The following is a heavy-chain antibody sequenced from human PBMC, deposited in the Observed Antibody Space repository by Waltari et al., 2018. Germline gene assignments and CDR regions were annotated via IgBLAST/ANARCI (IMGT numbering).Heavy chain of an antibody. D-gene: IGHD3-22*01. J-gene: IGHJ4*02. CDR2: IYHSGST. Sequence: QVQLQESGPGLVKLSETLSLTCPVSGYSISSGYYWGWIRQPHGKGLGWIGSIYHSGSTYYNPSLKSRVTISVDTSKNQFSLKLSSVTAADTAVYYCARVTNYYDSSGYYHPPYYFDYWGQGTLVTVSS. CDR3: ARVTNYYDSSGYYHPPYYFDY. V-gene: IGHV4-38-2*02. CDR1: GYSISSGYY.